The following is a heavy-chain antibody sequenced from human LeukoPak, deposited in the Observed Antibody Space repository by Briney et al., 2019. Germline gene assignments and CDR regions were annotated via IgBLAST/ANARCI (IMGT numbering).Heavy chain of an antibody. V-gene: IGHV3-74*01. D-gene: IGHD3-10*01. Sequence: GGSLRLSCAASGFTFSSYWMHWARQAPGKGLVWVSRINSDGSSTSYADSVKGRFTISRDNAKNTLYLQMNSLRAEDTAVYYCARDHRGSGSRYYYYYMDVWGKGTTVTVSS. CDR1: GFTFSSYW. J-gene: IGHJ6*03. CDR2: INSDGSST. CDR3: ARDHRGSGSRYYYYYMDV.